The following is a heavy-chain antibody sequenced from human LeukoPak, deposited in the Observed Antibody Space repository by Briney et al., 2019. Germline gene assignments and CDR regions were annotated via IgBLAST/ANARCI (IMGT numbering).Heavy chain of an antibody. Sequence: PSETLSLTCTVSGGSISSSSYYWGWIRQPPGKGLEWIGSIYYSGSTYYNPSLKSRVTISVDTSKNQFSLKLSSVTAADTAAYYCASGIAVAGTSPTNLWPFDYWGQGTLVTVSS. CDR2: IYYSGST. V-gene: IGHV4-39*01. CDR3: ASGIAVAGTSPTNLWPFDY. J-gene: IGHJ4*02. D-gene: IGHD6-19*01. CDR1: GGSISSSSYY.